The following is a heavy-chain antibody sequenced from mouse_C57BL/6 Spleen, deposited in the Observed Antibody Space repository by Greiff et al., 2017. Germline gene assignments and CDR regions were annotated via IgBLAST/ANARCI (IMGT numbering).Heavy chain of an antibody. D-gene: IGHD1-1*01. V-gene: IGHV1-81*01. CDR1: GYTFTSYG. CDR3: ARSLITTLRALGY. Sequence: VQLQQSGAELARPGASVKLSCKASGYTFTSYGISWVKQRTGQGLEWIGEIYPRSGNTYYNEKFKGKATLTADKSSSTAYMELRSLTSEDSAVYFCARSLITTLRALGYWGQGTTLTVSS. J-gene: IGHJ2*01. CDR2: IYPRSGNT.